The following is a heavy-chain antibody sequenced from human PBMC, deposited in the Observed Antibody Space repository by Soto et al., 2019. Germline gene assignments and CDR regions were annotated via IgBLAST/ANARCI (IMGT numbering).Heavy chain of an antibody. D-gene: IGHD2-21*02. CDR1: GGTCSSYA. V-gene: IGHV1-69*01. Sequence: QVQLVQSGAEVKKPGSSVKVSCKASGGTCSSYAISWVRQAPGQGLEWMGGIIPIFGTANYAQKFQGRVTITADESTSTAYMELSSLRSEDTAVYYCASSGYCGGDCYLGEDAFDIWGQGTMVTVSS. CDR3: ASSGYCGGDCYLGEDAFDI. CDR2: IIPIFGTA. J-gene: IGHJ3*02.